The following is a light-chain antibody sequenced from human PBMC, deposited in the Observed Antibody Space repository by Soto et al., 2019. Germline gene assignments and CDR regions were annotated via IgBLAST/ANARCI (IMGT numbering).Light chain of an antibody. CDR2: AAS. CDR3: QQSYSTPPWT. V-gene: IGKV1D-8*02. J-gene: IGKJ1*01. Sequence: IFMSESLSVLSASTGERVTTSCRISQGISSYLAWYQQKPGKAPKLLIYAASNLQSGVPSRFSGSGSGTDFTLTISSLQPEDFATYFCQQSYSTPPWTFGQGTKVDIK. CDR1: QGISSY.